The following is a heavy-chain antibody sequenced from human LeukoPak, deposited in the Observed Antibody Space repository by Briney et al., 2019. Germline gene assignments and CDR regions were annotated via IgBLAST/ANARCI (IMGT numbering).Heavy chain of an antibody. CDR1: EKSLIYHW. J-gene: IGHJ4*02. CDR3: TWGTSSTKIDY. CDR2: ITLSDSSA. Sequence: PGESLKISCQGFEKSLIYHWISWVRQMPGKGLEWMGKITLSDSSATYSPSFQGHVTILIDKSINIAYLEWSNLKASDTAMYYCTWGTSSTKIDYWGQGTVVTVSS. V-gene: IGHV5-10-1*01. D-gene: IGHD3-16*01.